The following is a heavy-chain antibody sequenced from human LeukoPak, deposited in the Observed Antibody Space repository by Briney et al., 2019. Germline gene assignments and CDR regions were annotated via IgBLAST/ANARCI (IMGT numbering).Heavy chain of an antibody. Sequence: PGGSLRLSCAASGFTVSSSYMNWVRQAPGKGLEWVSLIYSGGGTYYADSVKGRFTISRDNSKNTLYLQMNSLRAEDTAVYYCARSYYDSSAYYYFDYWGQGTLVTVSS. D-gene: IGHD3-22*01. CDR3: ARSYYDSSAYYYFDY. V-gene: IGHV3-66*01. CDR1: GFTVSSSY. J-gene: IGHJ4*02. CDR2: IYSGGGT.